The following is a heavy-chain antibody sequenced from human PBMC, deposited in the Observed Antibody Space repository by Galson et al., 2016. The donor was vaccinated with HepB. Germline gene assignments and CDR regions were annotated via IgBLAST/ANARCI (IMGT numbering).Heavy chain of an antibody. CDR3: ARGLVRSSFDL. CDR2: ISSSVSTI. J-gene: IGHJ3*01. D-gene: IGHD3-10*01. CDR1: GFTFSRSG. V-gene: IGHV3-48*02. Sequence: SLRLSCAGSGFTFSRSGLNWVRQAPGKGLQWVSYISSSVSTIYYADSVMGRFTISRDNAKNSVYLQMHSLRDEDTAVYYCARGLVRSSFDLWGQGTMVTVSS.